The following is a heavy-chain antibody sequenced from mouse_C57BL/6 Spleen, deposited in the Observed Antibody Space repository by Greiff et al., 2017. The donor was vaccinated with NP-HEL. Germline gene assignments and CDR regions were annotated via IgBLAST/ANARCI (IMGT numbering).Heavy chain of an antibody. J-gene: IGHJ3*01. V-gene: IGHV1-81*01. CDR2: IYPRSGNT. Sequence: QVQLQQSGAELARPGASVKLSCKASGYTFTSYGISWVKQRTGQGLEWIGEIYPRSGNTYYNEKFKGKATLTADKSSSTAYMELRSLTSEDAAVYVCAREGNDVSSYSPAWFAYWGQGTLVTVSA. D-gene: IGHD1-1*01. CDR3: AREGNDVSSYSPAWFAY. CDR1: GYTFTSYG.